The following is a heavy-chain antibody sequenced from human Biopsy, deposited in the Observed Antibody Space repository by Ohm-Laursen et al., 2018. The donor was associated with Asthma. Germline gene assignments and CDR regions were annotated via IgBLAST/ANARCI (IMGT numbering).Heavy chain of an antibody. J-gene: IGHJ6*02. CDR2: ISVYNGNT. V-gene: IGHV1-18*01. Sequence: ASVISCKTSGYTFNSVGITWVRQAPGQGLEWMGWISVYNGNTKVAQKLQDRVTMITDTSTSTAYMELRSLRSDDTAVYFCARAVDYSHYYGIDVWGQGTTVTVS. CDR1: GYTFNSVG. D-gene: IGHD3-10*01. CDR3: ARAVDYSHYYGIDV.